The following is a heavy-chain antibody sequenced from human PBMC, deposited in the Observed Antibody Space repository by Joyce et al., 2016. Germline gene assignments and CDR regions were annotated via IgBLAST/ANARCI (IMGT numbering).Heavy chain of an antibody. V-gene: IGHV4-34*02. D-gene: IGHD3-16*01. CDR2: IHYTGAT. J-gene: IGHJ4*02. Sequence: QVQLQQWGAGLLKHSETLSLTCGVYGAPFNLYPYWFSWVRQSPEKGLEWIGEIHYTGATNYSPSFKSRVTMSVDTSKSQFFLKLTSMTAADTAVYYCARGTDYVWVSPWGQGTLVTVSS. CDR1: GAPFNLYPYW. CDR3: ARGTDYVWVSP.